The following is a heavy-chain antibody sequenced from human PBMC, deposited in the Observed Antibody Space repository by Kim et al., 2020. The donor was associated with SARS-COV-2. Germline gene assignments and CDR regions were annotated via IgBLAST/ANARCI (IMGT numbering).Heavy chain of an antibody. CDR1: GGSISSGGYY. CDR2: IYYSGST. J-gene: IGHJ4*02. Sequence: SETLSLACTVSGGSISSGGYYWSWIRQHPGKGLEWIGYIYYSGSTYYNPSRKSRVTISVDTSKNQFSLKLSSVTAADTAVYYCPGRSTYYYDSSGLDYWGQGARVTVSS. D-gene: IGHD3-22*01. V-gene: IGHV4-31*03. CDR3: PGRSTYYYDSSGLDY.